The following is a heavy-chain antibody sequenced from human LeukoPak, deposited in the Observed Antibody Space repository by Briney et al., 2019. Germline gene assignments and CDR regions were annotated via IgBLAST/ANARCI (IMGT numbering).Heavy chain of an antibody. Sequence: PPGGSLRLSCAASGLTVSSNYMSCVRQAPGGGVGWVSVIYSGGSTYYADSVKGRFTISRDNSKNTLYLQMNSLRAEDTAVYYCARGGGTSPYYYYMDVWGKGTTVTVSS. J-gene: IGHJ6*03. D-gene: IGHD2-2*01. CDR3: ARGGGTSPYYYYMDV. CDR1: GLTVSSNY. CDR2: IYSGGST. V-gene: IGHV3-66*02.